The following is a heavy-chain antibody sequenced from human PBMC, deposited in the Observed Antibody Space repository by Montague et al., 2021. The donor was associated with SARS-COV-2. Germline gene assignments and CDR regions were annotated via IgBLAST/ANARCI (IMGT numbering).Heavy chain of an antibody. CDR2: IYYSGST. V-gene: IGHV4-31*03. D-gene: IGHD3-10*01. CDR3: ARVDNLVQGVLPAEDAFDI. Sequence: TLSLTCTVSGGSISSGGYYWSWIRQHPGKGLEWIGYIYYSGSTYYNPSLKSRVTISVDTSRNQFSLKLSSVTAAATAVYYCARVDNLVQGVLPAEDAFDIWGQGTMATVSS. J-gene: IGHJ3*02. CDR1: GGSISSGGYY.